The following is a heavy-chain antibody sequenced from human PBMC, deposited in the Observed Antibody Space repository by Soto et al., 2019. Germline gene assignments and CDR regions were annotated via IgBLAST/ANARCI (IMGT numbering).Heavy chain of an antibody. D-gene: IGHD1-1*01. CDR2: IYYSGST. CDR3: AREMATTGPFDY. CDR1: GGSISSGDYY. Sequence: PSETLSLTCTVSGGSISSGDYYWSWIRQPPGKGLEWIGYIYYSGSTYYNQSLKSRVTISVDTSKNQFSLKLSSVTAADTAVYYCAREMATTGPFDYWGQGTLVTVSS. V-gene: IGHV4-30-4*01. J-gene: IGHJ4*02.